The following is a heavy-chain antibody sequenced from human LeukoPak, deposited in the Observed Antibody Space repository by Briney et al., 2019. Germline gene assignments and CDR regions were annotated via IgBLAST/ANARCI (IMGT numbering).Heavy chain of an antibody. J-gene: IGHJ4*02. D-gene: IGHD3-22*01. V-gene: IGHV3-30-3*01. Sequence: QPGRSLRLSCAASGFTFSSYAMHWVRQAPGKGLEWVAVISHDGSNKYYADSVKGRFTISRDNSKNTLYLQMNSLRAEDTAVYYCARDGEYYYDSIGPGYFDYWGQGTLVTVSS. CDR2: ISHDGSNK. CDR1: GFTFSSYA. CDR3: ARDGEYYYDSIGPGYFDY.